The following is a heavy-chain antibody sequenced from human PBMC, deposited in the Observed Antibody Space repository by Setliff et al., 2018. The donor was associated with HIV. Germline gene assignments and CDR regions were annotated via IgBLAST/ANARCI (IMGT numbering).Heavy chain of an antibody. J-gene: IGHJ4*02. CDR3: TRQTYYYGSGSYFPPDY. Sequence: SVKVSCKASGGNFRFYAFSWVRQAPGKGLEWMGGFDPEYDKTFYAQKFQGRVTITTDASTSAVYMELSSLRSEDTAVYYCTRQTYYYGSGSYFPPDYWGQGTLVTVSS. CDR1: GGNFRFYA. D-gene: IGHD3-10*01. V-gene: IGHV1-69*05. CDR2: FDPEYDKT.